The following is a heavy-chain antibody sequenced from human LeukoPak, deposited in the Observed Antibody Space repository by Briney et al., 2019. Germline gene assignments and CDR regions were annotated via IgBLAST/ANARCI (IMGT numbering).Heavy chain of an antibody. Sequence: SETLSLTCSVSGGSISGSSYSWGWIRQPPRKGLEWIGNIDYSGTTHYNPSLKSRVTISLDTSQNQFSLKLTSVTSADTAVYYCARTAKYYYGSETYYFFDYWGQGTLVTVSS. V-gene: IGHV4-39*07. D-gene: IGHD3-10*01. CDR2: IDYSGTT. J-gene: IGHJ4*02. CDR1: GGSISGSSYS. CDR3: ARTAKYYYGSETYYFFDY.